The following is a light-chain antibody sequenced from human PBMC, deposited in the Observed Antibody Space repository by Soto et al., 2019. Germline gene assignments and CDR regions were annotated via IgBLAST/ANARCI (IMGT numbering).Light chain of an antibody. CDR2: EGS. V-gene: IGLV2-23*01. CDR3: CSYAGSSTPANGV. J-gene: IGLJ3*02. Sequence: QSALTQPASVSGSPGQSITISCTGTSSDVGSYNLVSWYQQHPGKAPKLMIYEGSKRPSGVSNRFSGSKSGNTASLTISGLQAEDEADYYCCSYAGSSTPANGVFGGGTKLPVL. CDR1: SSDVGSYNL.